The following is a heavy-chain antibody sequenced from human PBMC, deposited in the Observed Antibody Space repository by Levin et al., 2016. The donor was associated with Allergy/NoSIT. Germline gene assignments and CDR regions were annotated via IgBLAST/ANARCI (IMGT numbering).Heavy chain of an antibody. CDR2: ISGSGSGT. J-gene: IGHJ4*02. D-gene: IGHD6-19*01. Sequence: GESLKISCAASGFTFRSYSMSWVRQAPGKGLEWVSGISGSGSGTYYADSVKGRFTISRDNSKNTVYLHMNSLRGEDTALYYCAKDLYSSTAVTGDYWGQGTLVTVSS. CDR3: AKDLYSSTAVTGDY. CDR1: GFTFRSYS. V-gene: IGHV3-23*01.